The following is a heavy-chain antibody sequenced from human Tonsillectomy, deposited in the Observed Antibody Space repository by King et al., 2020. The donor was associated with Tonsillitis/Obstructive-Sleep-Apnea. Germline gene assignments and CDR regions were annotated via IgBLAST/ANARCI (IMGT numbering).Heavy chain of an antibody. Sequence: EVQLVESGGVVVQPGGSLRLSCAASGFTFDDYSMHWVRQAPGKGLEWVSLISWDGGSTYYADSVKGRFTISRDNSKNSLYLQMNSLRTEDTALYYCAKPDSISSYSYYYGMAVWGQGTTVTVSS. J-gene: IGHJ6*02. CDR3: AKPDSISSYSYYYGMAV. D-gene: IGHD2-2*01. V-gene: IGHV3-43*01. CDR2: ISWDGGST. CDR1: GFTFDDYS.